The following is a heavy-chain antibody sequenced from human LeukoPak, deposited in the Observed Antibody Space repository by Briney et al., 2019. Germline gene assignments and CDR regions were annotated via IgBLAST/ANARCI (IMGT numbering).Heavy chain of an antibody. V-gene: IGHV5-51*01. CDR3: AIRYSGSYNDY. CDR1: GYSFTNYW. CDR2: IYPGDSGT. J-gene: IGHJ4*02. D-gene: IGHD1-26*01. Sequence: GESLQISCQGSGYSFTNYWIGWARQMPGKGREWMGIIYPGDSGTRYSPSFQGQVTISAHKSISTAYLHWSSLKASDTAMYYCAIRYSGSYNDYWGQGTLVTVSS.